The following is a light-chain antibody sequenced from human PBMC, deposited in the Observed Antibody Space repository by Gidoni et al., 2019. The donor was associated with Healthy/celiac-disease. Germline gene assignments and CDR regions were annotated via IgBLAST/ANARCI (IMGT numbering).Light chain of an antibody. CDR2: WAS. V-gene: IGKV4-1*01. J-gene: IGKJ2*01. CDR1: QNVVYSTNNKNY. Sequence: DLLLPSPPVSLTESLGLRATIHCMSSQNVVYSTNNKNYLAWYQQKPGQPPKLLIYWASTRESGVPDRFSGSGSGTDFTLTISSLQAEDVAVYYCQQYYSTPYTFGQGTRLEIK. CDR3: QQYYSTPYT.